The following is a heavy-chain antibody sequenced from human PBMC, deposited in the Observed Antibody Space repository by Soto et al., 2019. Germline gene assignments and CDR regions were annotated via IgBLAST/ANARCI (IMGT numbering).Heavy chain of an antibody. D-gene: IGHD2-8*01. CDR1: GFTVSSKY. J-gene: IGHJ3*01. CDR2: FYSGGST. V-gene: IGHV3-53*01. Sequence: EVQVVESGGGLIQPGGSLRVSCAASGFTVSSKYMSWVRQAPGKGLEWVSVFYSGGSTYYADSVKGRFTISRDNSENTVYLQMSSLRAEDTAVYYCARANYPAEAFDLWGQGTMVTVSS. CDR3: ARANYPAEAFDL.